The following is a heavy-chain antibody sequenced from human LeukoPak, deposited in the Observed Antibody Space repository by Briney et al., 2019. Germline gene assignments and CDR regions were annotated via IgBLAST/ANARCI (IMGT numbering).Heavy chain of an antibody. CDR2: MYYSGSST. Sequence: SETLPLNCTVSGGSINSDYWSWVRQPPGKGLEWIGYMYYSGSSTNYNPSLKSRVTISVDRSKNQFSLKLSSVTAADTAVYYCARQGHKLTLVDYYGMDVWGQGTTVTVSS. V-gene: IGHV4-59*08. D-gene: IGHD1-26*01. J-gene: IGHJ6*02. CDR3: ARQGHKLTLVDYYGMDV. CDR1: GGSINSDY.